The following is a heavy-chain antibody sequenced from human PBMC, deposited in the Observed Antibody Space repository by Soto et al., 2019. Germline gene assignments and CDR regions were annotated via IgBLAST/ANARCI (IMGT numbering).Heavy chain of an antibody. CDR2: ISWNSGSI. CDR3: AKDIRVKYSCYPDEFGYFDY. V-gene: IGHV3-9*01. D-gene: IGHD5-12*01. CDR1: GFTFDDYA. Sequence: EVQLVESGGGLVQPGRSLRLSCAASGFTFDDYAMHWVLQAPGTGLEGVSGISWNSGSIGYADSVKGRFTISRDNAKNYLYLQMNSMRAEDTALYYCAKDIRVKYSCYPDEFGYFDYWGQGTLVTVSS. J-gene: IGHJ4*02.